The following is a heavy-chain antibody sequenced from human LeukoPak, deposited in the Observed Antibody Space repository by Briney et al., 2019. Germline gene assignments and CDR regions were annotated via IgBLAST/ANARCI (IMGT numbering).Heavy chain of an antibody. Sequence: SSETLSLTCTVSGDSISSSRFYWAWIRQPPGKGLEWIGSILYTGRTFYNPSLKSRVTISVDTSKNQFSLRLGSVTASDTAVYYCARRDVGATIDYWGQGTPVTVSS. CDR1: GDSISSSRFY. V-gene: IGHV4-39*01. J-gene: IGHJ4*02. D-gene: IGHD1-26*01. CDR2: ILYTGRT. CDR3: ARRDVGATIDY.